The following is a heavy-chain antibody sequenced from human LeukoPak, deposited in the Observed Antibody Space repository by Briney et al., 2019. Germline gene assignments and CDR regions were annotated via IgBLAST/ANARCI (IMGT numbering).Heavy chain of an antibody. V-gene: IGHV1-69*13. CDR2: IIPIFGTA. D-gene: IGHD6-19*01. Sequence: ASVKVSCKASGGTFSSYAISWVRQAPGQGLEWMGGIIPIFGTANYAQKFQGRVTITADESTSKAYMELSSLRSDDTAVYYCARDGAVAGTWWDYLGQGTLVTVSS. J-gene: IGHJ4*02. CDR3: ARDGAVAGTWWDY. CDR1: GGTFSSYA.